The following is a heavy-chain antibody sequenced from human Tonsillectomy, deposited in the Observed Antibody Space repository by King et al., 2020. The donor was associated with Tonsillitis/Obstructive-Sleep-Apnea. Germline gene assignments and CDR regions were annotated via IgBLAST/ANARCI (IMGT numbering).Heavy chain of an antibody. D-gene: IGHD2-2*01. Sequence: VQLVESGGGLVQPGGSLRLSCAASGFTFSSYAMSWVRQAPGKGLEWVSAISGSGGSTYYADSVKGRFTISRDNSKNTLYLQMNSLRAEDTAVYYCAKDKPVIVVVPAAPVYWGQGTLVTVSS. J-gene: IGHJ4*02. CDR1: GFTFSSYA. CDR2: ISGSGGST. CDR3: AKDKPVIVVVPAAPVY. V-gene: IGHV3-23*04.